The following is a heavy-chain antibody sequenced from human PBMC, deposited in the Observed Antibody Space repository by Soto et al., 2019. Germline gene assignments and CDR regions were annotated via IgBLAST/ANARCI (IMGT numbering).Heavy chain of an antibody. CDR3: ASPCSMQLVLPDY. Sequence: QLQLQESGPGLVKPSETLSLTCTVSGGSISSSSYYWGWIRQPPGKGLEWIGSIYYSGSTYYNPSLKSRVTRSVDTSKNQFSLKLSSVTAADTAVYYCASPCSMQLVLPDYWGQGTLVTVSS. J-gene: IGHJ4*02. V-gene: IGHV4-39*01. CDR2: IYYSGST. D-gene: IGHD6-6*01. CDR1: GGSISSSSYY.